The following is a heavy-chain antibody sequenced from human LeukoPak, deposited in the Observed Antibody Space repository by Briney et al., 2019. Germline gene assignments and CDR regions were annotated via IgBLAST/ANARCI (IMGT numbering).Heavy chain of an antibody. J-gene: IGHJ4*02. CDR1: GFTFSYHW. Sequence: GGSLRLSCAASGFTFSYHWMTWVRQAPGKGLEWVANIKNDGTVKNYVDSVKGRFTISRDNAKNSLYLQMNSLRAEDTGVYYCAKPLVSDSSGYYLIWGYYFDYWGQGTLVTVSS. D-gene: IGHD3-22*01. CDR2: IKNDGTVK. CDR3: AKPLVSDSSGYYLIWGYYFDY. V-gene: IGHV3-7*01.